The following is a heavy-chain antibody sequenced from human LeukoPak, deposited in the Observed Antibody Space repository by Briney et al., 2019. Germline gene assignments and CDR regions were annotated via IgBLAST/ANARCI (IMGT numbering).Heavy chain of an antibody. CDR2: IYPGDSDT. J-gene: IGHJ4*02. V-gene: IGHV5-51*01. CDR3: ARHYSGSERRFDY. Sequence: GESLKISCKGFGYSFTNYWIGWVRQMPGKGLEWMGIIYPGDSDTRYSPSSQGQVTISADKSIRTAYLQWSSLKASDTAMYYCARHYSGSERRFDYWGQGTLVTVSS. D-gene: IGHD1-26*01. CDR1: GYSFTNYW.